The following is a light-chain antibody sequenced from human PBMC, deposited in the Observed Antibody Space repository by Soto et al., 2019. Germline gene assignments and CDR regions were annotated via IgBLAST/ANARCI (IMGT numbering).Light chain of an antibody. CDR2: TAS. Sequence: IQLTQSPSSLSASVGDRVTITCRASQGIGSYLAWYQQKPGKAPKLLIYTASTLQSGVPSTFSGSGSGTEFTLTIISLQPEDFATYYCQQFNSYPITFGQGTRLEIK. J-gene: IGKJ5*01. CDR1: QGIGSY. CDR3: QQFNSYPIT. V-gene: IGKV1-9*01.